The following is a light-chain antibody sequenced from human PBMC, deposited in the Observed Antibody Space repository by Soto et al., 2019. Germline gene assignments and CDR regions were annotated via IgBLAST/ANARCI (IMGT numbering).Light chain of an antibody. CDR1: QIISTDF. CDR2: ATS. J-gene: IGKJ2*01. CDR3: QQNS. V-gene: IGKV3-20*01. Sequence: EIVLTQSPGTLSLSPGERATLSCRASQIISTDFIAWYQQKPGQAPRLLIYATSSRATGIPDRVRGSGSGTDFTLTISRLEHEDFAGYYCQQNSFGQGTKLEIK.